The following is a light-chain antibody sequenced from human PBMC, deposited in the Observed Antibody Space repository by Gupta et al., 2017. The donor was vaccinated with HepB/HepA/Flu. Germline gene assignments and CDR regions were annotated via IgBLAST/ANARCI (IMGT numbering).Light chain of an antibody. CDR1: RSNFGSGSD. J-gene: IGLJ3*02. Sequence: QSVLTPPPSVSGDPGQPVTISCTGTRSNFGSGSDVHGSQQIPGTAPKLLIYDNTNRPSGVPGRFSGSKSATSASLAITGLQAENEAEYCGQSYGRSLSVSVVFSRGTKLTVL. CDR2: DNT. CDR3: QSYGRSLSVSVV. V-gene: IGLV1-40*01.